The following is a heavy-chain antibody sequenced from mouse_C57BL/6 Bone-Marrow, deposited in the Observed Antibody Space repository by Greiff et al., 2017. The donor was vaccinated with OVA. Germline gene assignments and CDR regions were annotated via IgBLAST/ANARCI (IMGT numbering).Heavy chain of an antibody. J-gene: IGHJ4*01. D-gene: IGHD2-2*01. CDR3: RYGYGDY. V-gene: IGHV1-15*01. Sequence: QVHVKQSGAELVRPGASVTLSCKASGYTFTDYEMHWVKQTPVHGLEWIGAIDPETGGTAYNQKFKGKAILTADKSSSTAYMELRSLTSEDSAVYYCRYGYGDYCGQGTSVTVSS. CDR1: GYTFTDYE. CDR2: IDPETGGT.